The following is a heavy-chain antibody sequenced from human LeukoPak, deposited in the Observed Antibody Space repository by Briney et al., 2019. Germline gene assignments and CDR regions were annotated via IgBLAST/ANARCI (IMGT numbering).Heavy chain of an antibody. CDR3: ARGLAVAGTEDY. Sequence: PSETLSLTCAVYGGSFSGYYWSWIRQPPGKGLEWIGEINHSGSTNYNPPLKSRVTISVDTSKNQFSLKLSSVTAADTAVYYCARGLAVAGTEDYWGQGTLVTVSS. V-gene: IGHV4-34*01. CDR1: GGSFSGYY. J-gene: IGHJ4*02. D-gene: IGHD6-19*01. CDR2: INHSGST.